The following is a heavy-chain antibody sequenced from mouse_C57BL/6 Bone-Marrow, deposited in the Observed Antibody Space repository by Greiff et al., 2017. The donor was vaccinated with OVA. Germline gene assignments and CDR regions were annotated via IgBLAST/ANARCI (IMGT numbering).Heavy chain of an antibody. J-gene: IGHJ2*01. Sequence: EVHLVESGGGLVKPGGSLKLSCAASGFTFSSYAMSWVRQTPEKRLEWVATISDGGSYTYYPDNVKGRFTISRDNAKNNLYLQMSHLKSEDTAMYYCARRYYIDYWGQGTTLTVSS. V-gene: IGHV5-4*03. CDR2: ISDGGSYT. CDR3: ARRYYIDY. CDR1: GFTFSSYA.